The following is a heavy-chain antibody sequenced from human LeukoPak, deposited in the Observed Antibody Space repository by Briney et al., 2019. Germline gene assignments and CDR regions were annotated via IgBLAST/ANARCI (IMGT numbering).Heavy chain of an antibody. D-gene: IGHD1-26*01. Sequence: GGSLRLSCAASGFTFSSYAMSWVRQAPGKGLEWVSAISGSGGSTYCAASVKGRFTISRDNSKNTLYLQMNSLRAEDTTVYYCAKAGEWELLKGYFDYWGQGTLVTVSS. J-gene: IGHJ4*02. V-gene: IGHV3-23*01. CDR3: AKAGEWELLKGYFDY. CDR1: GFTFSSYA. CDR2: ISGSGGST.